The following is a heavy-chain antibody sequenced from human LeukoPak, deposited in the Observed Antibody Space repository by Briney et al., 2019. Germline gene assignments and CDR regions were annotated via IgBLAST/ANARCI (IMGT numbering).Heavy chain of an antibody. CDR2: IYYSGST. D-gene: IGHD6-25*01. Sequence: PSETLSLTCAVYGGSFSGYYWSWIRQPPGKGLEWIGYIYYSGSTNYNPSLKSRVTISVDTSKNQFSLKLSSVTAADTAVYYCARDAGGYDFDYWGQGTLVTVSS. CDR3: ARDAGGYDFDY. CDR1: GGSFSGYY. J-gene: IGHJ4*02. V-gene: IGHV4-59*01.